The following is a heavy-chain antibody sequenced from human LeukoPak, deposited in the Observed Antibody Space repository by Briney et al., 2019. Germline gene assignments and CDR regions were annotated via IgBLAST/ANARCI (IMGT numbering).Heavy chain of an antibody. CDR1: GYSISSGYY. J-gene: IGHJ4*02. Sequence: SETLSLTCSVSGYSISSGYYWGWIRQPPGKGLEWIGSIYHSGNTDYNPSLKSRVTISRDTSKNQFSLNLSSVTAADTAVYYCARQTGSGLFILPGGQGTLVTVSS. CDR2: IYHSGNT. D-gene: IGHD3/OR15-3a*01. CDR3: ARQTGSGLFILP. V-gene: IGHV4-38-2*02.